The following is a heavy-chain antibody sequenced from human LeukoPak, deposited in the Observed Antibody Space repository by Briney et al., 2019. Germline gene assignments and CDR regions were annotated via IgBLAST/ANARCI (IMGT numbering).Heavy chain of an antibody. Sequence: GGSLRLSCRASGFTFGDYAMNWVRQAPGKGLEWVSAITGSGGSTFYADSVKGRLTISRDNSKNTLSLQMNSLRAEDSAIYYCVRDSKTEEGFDYWGQGTLVTVSS. CDR3: VRDSKTEEGFDY. V-gene: IGHV3-23*01. J-gene: IGHJ4*02. CDR1: GFTFGDYA. D-gene: IGHD2-21*02. CDR2: ITGSGGST.